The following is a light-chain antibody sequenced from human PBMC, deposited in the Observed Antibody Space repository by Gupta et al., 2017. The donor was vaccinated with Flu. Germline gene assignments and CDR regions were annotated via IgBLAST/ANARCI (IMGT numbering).Light chain of an antibody. Sequence: PVTLGQPAYISCSSSQSRGYSDGKHSLHWLQQRPAQSPRRIIYKGSNRHLGDPDRFSGCGVGNDFTLKSSGGEDEAVGVYYVSQCKHLCTFGQGTKMEIK. J-gene: IGKJ2*02. V-gene: IGKV2-30*01. CDR1: QSRGYSDGKHS. CDR3: SQCKHLCT. CDR2: KGS.